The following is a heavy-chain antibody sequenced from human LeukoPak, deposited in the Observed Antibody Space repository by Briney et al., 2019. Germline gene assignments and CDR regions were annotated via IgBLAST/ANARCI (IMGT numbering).Heavy chain of an antibody. CDR1: GYTFTSYD. D-gene: IGHD6-6*01. J-gene: IGHJ4*02. Sequence: ASVKVSCKASGYTFTSYDINWVRQATGQGLEWMGWMNPNSGNTGYAQKFQGRVTMTRDTSISTAYMELSRLRSDDTAVYYCARGPSPSSSQYLDYWGQGTLVTVSS. V-gene: IGHV1-8*01. CDR2: MNPNSGNT. CDR3: ARGPSPSSSQYLDY.